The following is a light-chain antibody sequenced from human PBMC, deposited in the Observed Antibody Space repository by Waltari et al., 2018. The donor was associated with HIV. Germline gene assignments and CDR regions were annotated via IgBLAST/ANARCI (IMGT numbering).Light chain of an antibody. V-gene: IGKV1-9*01. CDR2: TAS. J-gene: IGKJ1*01. Sequence: DIQLTQSPSFLSASVGDRVTITCRASQGIGSYLAWYQQRPGKAPKLLIYTASTLQSGVPSRFSGSGSGKEFTLTISSLQPEDVATYYCQQHNSFVWTFGQGTKVEIK. CDR3: QQHNSFVWT. CDR1: QGIGSY.